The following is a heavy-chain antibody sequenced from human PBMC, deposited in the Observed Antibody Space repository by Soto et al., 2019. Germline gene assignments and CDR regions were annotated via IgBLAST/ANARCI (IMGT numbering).Heavy chain of an antibody. CDR3: ARSSGVVVTAKTTNWFDP. CDR2: ISYSGIT. CDR1: GGSISSGGYY. Sequence: SETLSLTCTVSGGSISSGGYYWSWIRQHPGKGLEWIGYISYSGITYYTPSLKSRVSISVDTSKNLFSLKLSSVTAADTAVYYCARSSGVVVTAKTTNWFDPWGQGTLVTVSS. V-gene: IGHV4-31*03. D-gene: IGHD2-15*01. J-gene: IGHJ5*02.